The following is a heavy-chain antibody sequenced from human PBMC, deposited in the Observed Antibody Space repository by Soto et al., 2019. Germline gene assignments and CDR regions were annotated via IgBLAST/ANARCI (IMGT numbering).Heavy chain of an antibody. D-gene: IGHD4-17*01. CDR3: ARDGNFGDDIHDYYGMDV. V-gene: IGHV4-59*01. Sequence: QVRLQESGPGLVKPSETLSLTCTVSNASISSYYWSWIRQPPGKRLEWIGYMAPSGSSKYNPSLAGRFIISVDTSNNQFSLKLTSVTAADTAVYYCARDGNFGDDIHDYYGMDVWGRGTTVTVSS. J-gene: IGHJ6*02. CDR1: NASISSYY. CDR2: MAPSGSS.